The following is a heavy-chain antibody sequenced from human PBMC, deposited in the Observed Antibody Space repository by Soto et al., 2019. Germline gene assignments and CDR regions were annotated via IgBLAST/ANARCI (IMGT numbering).Heavy chain of an antibody. CDR3: ATVRKGSGWYDDH. CDR1: GFTFRNYG. J-gene: IGHJ5*02. CDR2: IWYDGGIK. V-gene: IGHV3-33*01. Sequence: QVQLVESGGGVVQSGMSLRLSCAASGFTFRNYGMHWVRQAPGKGLEWVAVIWYDGGIKYYADSVKGRFTISRDNSKNTLYLQMNSLGVEDTAVYYCATVRKGSGWYDDHCGQGTQVTVSS. D-gene: IGHD6-19*01.